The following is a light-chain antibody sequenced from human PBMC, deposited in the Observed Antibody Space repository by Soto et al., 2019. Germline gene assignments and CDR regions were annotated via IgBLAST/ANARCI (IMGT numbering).Light chain of an antibody. CDR2: DAT. CDR1: QDIDNY. Sequence: DIQMTQSPSSLPTSVGDTVTITCQASQDIDNYLNWFQQKPGKAPKLLIYDATNLATGVPSRFSGSGSGTHFTFTISSLQPEDVATYYCQQYENVPITFGQGTRLEIK. CDR3: QQYENVPIT. J-gene: IGKJ5*01. V-gene: IGKV1-33*01.